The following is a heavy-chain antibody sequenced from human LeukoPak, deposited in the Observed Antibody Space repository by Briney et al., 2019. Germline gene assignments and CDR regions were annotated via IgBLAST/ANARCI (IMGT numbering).Heavy chain of an antibody. D-gene: IGHD6-13*01. Sequence: GGSLRLSCAASGFTFDDYAMHWVRQAPGKVLEWVSLISGDGGSTYSANSVKGRFTISRDNSKNSLYLQMNSLRTEDTALYYCAKDIDSSWYAEYFQHWGQGTLVTVSS. V-gene: IGHV3-43*02. CDR1: GFTFDDYA. J-gene: IGHJ1*01. CDR3: AKDIDSSWYAEYFQH. CDR2: ISGDGGST.